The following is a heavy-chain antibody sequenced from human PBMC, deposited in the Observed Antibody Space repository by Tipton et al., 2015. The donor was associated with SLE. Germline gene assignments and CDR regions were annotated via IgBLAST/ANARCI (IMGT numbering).Heavy chain of an antibody. CDR1: GFTFSTYA. Sequence: SLRLSCAASGFTFSTYAMSWVRQAPGKGLVWVSAMSGSGGSTYYADSVKGRFTISRDYSKNTQYLQMNSLRADDTAVYYCAKATELSCAGAQCYPLDSWGQGTLVTVSS. CDR3: AKATELSCAGAQCYPLDS. J-gene: IGHJ4*02. V-gene: IGHV3-23*01. D-gene: IGHD2-21*01. CDR2: MSGSGGST.